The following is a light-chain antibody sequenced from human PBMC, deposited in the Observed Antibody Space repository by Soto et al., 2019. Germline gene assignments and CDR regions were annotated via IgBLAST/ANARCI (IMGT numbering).Light chain of an antibody. CDR1: SSNIGNNY. CDR3: GTWDSSLSVVL. J-gene: IGLJ2*01. V-gene: IGLV1-51*02. CDR2: ENN. Sequence: QSVLTQPPSVSAAPGQKVTISCSGSSSNIGNNYVSWYQQLPGTAPKLLIYENNKRPSGIPDRFSGSKSGTSAILDITGLQTGDEADYYCGTWDSSLSVVLFGGGTKLTVL.